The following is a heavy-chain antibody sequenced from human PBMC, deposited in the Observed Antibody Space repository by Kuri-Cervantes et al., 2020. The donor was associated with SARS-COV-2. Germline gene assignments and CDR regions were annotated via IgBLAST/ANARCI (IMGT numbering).Heavy chain of an antibody. CDR2: ISSTSGYI. V-gene: IGHV3-21*01. Sequence: GGSLRLSCAASGFTFSSYSMNWVRQAPGKGLEWVSSISSTSGYIYYADSVKGRFTISRDNAKNSLYLQMNSLRAEDTAVYYCARDCSSPYKYYYYYYMDVWGKGTTVTVSS. D-gene: IGHD6-13*01. J-gene: IGHJ6*03. CDR3: ARDCSSPYKYYYYYYMDV. CDR1: GFTFSSYS.